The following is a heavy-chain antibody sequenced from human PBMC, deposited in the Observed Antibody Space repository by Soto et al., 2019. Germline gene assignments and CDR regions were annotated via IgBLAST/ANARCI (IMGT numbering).Heavy chain of an antibody. V-gene: IGHV3-7*03. D-gene: IGHD1-26*01. Sequence: VGSLRLSCAASGFICSSYDMSWVRQAPGKGLEWVANIKQDGSEIYYVDSVKGRFTISRDNAQNSLYLQMNSLRAEDTAVYYCARVRDSGSYHWMIDLWGQGTLVPVSS. CDR2: IKQDGSEI. CDR1: GFICSSYD. CDR3: ARVRDSGSYHWMIDL. J-gene: IGHJ1*01.